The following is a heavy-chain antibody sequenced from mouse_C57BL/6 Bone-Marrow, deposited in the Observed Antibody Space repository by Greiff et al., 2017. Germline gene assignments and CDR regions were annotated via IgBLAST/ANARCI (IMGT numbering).Heavy chain of an antibody. V-gene: IGHV14-4*01. D-gene: IGHD2-3*01. CDR1: GFNIKDDY. J-gene: IGHJ3*01. CDR2: IDPENGDT. Sequence: VQLQQSGAELVRPGASVKLSCTASGFNIKDDYMHWVKQRPEQGLEWIGWIDPENGDTEYASKFQGKATITADTSSNTAYLQLSSLTSEDTAVYYCTTRLLRPFAYWGRGTLVTVSA. CDR3: TTRLLRPFAY.